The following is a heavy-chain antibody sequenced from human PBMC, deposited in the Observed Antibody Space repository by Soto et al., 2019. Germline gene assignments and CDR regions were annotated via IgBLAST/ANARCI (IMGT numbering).Heavy chain of an antibody. CDR1: GYTFTSYA. Sequence: RASVKVSCKASGYTFTSYAMHWVRQAPGQRLEWXGWXNAXXXXXKXXXKFQGRVTITRDTSASTAYMELSSLRSEDTAVYYCARADDSSAQRYWGQGTLVTVSS. D-gene: IGHD3-22*01. CDR2: XNAXXXXX. J-gene: IGHJ4*02. CDR3: ARADDSSAQRY. V-gene: IGHV1-3*01.